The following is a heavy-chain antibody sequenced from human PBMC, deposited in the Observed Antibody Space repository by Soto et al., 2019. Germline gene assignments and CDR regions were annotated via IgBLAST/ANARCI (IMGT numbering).Heavy chain of an antibody. CDR1: GGTFSSYA. CDR3: ASLSSSGYSPYYFDY. CDR2: IIPIFGTA. J-gene: IGHJ4*02. V-gene: IGHV1-69*06. Sequence: QVQLVQSGAEVKKPGSSVKVSCKASGGTFSSYAISWVRQAPGQGLEWMGGIIPIFGTANYAQKFQGRVTITVDKSTSTASMELSSLRSEDTAVYYCASLSSSGYSPYYFDYWGQGTLVTVSS. D-gene: IGHD3-22*01.